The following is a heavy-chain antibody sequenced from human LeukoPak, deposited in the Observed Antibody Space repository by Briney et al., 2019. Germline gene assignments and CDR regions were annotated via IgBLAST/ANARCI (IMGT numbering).Heavy chain of an antibody. Sequence: GGSLRLSCAASGFTFSSYAMHWVRQAPGKGLEYVSAISSNGGSTYYANSVKGRFTISRDNSKNTLYLQMGSLRAEDMAVYYCARGRIPIVVVTAIEYWGQGTLVTVSS. J-gene: IGHJ4*02. CDR3: ARGRIPIVVVTAIEY. D-gene: IGHD2-21*02. CDR2: ISSNGGST. V-gene: IGHV3-64*01. CDR1: GFTFSSYA.